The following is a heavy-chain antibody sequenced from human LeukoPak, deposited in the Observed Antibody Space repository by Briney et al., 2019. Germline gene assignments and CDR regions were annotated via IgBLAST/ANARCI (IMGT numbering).Heavy chain of an antibody. J-gene: IGHJ4*02. V-gene: IGHV4-59*01. CDR2: IYYSGST. D-gene: IGHD2-21*02. Sequence: SETLSLTCTVSGGSISSYYWSWIRQPPGKGLEWIGYIYYSGSTNYNPSLKSRVTISVDTSKNQFSLKLSSVTAADTAVYYCARSLGVTYDYWGQGTLVTVSS. CDR3: ARSLGVTYDY. CDR1: GGSISSYY.